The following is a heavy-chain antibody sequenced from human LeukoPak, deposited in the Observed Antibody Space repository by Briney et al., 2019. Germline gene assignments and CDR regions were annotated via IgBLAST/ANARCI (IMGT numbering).Heavy chain of an antibody. D-gene: IGHD6-13*01. V-gene: IGHV1-18*01. CDR1: GYTFTSYG. CDR2: ISAYNGNT. CDR3: ARDIAAAGFYDY. J-gene: IGHJ4*02. Sequence: ASVKVSCKASGYTFTSYGISWVRQAPGQGLELMGWISAYNGNTNYAQKLQGRVTMTTDTSTSTAYMELRSLRSDDTAVYYCARDIAAAGFYDYRGQGTLVTVSS.